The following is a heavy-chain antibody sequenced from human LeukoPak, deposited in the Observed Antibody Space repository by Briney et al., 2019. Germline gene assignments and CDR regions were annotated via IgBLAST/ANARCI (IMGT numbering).Heavy chain of an antibody. V-gene: IGHV3-15*01. CDR3: STDLRYDSSFAY. CDR2: IQSITDGATT. J-gene: IGHJ4*02. Sequence: GVSLRLSCAYSGITFSNAWMTWVRQAPGKGLEWVGRIQSITDGATTDYAAPVKGRFTISRDNSNNTLYLQMNSMKTEDTAVYYCSTDLRYDSSFAYWGQGTLVTVSS. D-gene: IGHD3-22*01. CDR1: GITFSNAW.